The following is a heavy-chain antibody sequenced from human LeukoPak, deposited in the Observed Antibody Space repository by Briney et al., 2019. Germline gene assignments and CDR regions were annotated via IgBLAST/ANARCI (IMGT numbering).Heavy chain of an antibody. V-gene: IGHV3-33*01. CDR2: LWYDGGNQ. Sequence: GRSLRLSCVASGFTFNIYGMHWVRQAPGKGLEWVAALWYDGGNQYYVDSVKGRFSISRDNSRNTLYLQMDSLRAEDTAVYYCARDGGYYYGSGTYFYYYFDLCGQGTPVTVSS. CDR1: GFTFNIYG. D-gene: IGHD3-10*01. CDR3: ARDGGYYYGSGTYFYYYFDL. J-gene: IGHJ4*02.